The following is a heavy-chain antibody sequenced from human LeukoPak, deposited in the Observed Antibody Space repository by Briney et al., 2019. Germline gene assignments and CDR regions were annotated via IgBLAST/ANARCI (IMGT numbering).Heavy chain of an antibody. CDR3: ARGGAARPDY. CDR1: GFTFSIYG. Sequence: GRSLRLSCAASGFTFSIYGMNWVRQAPGTGLQWVSYISSGRPTINYADSVRGRFTVSRDNAKSSLYLQMNNLRVEDTAVYYCARGGAARPDYWGQGTLVTVSS. J-gene: IGHJ4*02. D-gene: IGHD6-6*01. CDR2: ISSGRPTI. V-gene: IGHV3-48*04.